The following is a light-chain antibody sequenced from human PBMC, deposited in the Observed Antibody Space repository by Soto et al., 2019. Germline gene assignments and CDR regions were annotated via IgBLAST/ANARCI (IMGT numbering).Light chain of an antibody. CDR3: LQYYNFSWT. CDR2: AAF. V-gene: IGKV1-6*01. J-gene: IGKJ1*01. CDR1: QDIRND. Sequence: ANQVTQSPSSLSASVGDRVTITCRASQDIRNDLAWYQQRPGQAPHLLIFAAFNLQSGVPSRFSGGGSGTHFTLTISGLQPDDFANYYCLQYYNFSWTFGQGTKVDIK.